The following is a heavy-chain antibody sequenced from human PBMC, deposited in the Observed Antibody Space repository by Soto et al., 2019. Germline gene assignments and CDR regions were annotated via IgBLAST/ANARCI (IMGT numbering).Heavy chain of an antibody. V-gene: IGHV4-59*08. CDR3: ARHLLYSICVRWFDP. J-gene: IGHJ5*02. CDR1: GGSISSYY. Sequence: QVQLQESGPGLVKPSETLSLTCTVSGGSISSYYWSWIRQPPGKGLEWIGYIYYSGRTNYNPSLKSRVTISVDTSKNQFSLKLSSVTAADTAVYYCARHLLYSICVRWFDPWGQGTLVTVSS. D-gene: IGHD4-4*01. CDR2: IYYSGRT.